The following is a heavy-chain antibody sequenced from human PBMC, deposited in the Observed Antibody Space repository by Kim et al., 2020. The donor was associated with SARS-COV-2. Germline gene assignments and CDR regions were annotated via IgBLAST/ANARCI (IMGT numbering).Heavy chain of an antibody. CDR1: GFTFSNYT. CDR3: ATSTIALAGPREYDS. Sequence: GGSLRLSCAASGFTFSNYTMNWVRQAPGTGLEWVSFISVGGDGRNYADSVKGRFTITRVNSKNTLYFQLHSLRAEDTALFYYATSTIALAGPREYDSCG. D-gene: IGHD6-19*01. V-gene: IGHV3-23*01. J-gene: IGHJ5*01. CDR2: ISVGGDGR.